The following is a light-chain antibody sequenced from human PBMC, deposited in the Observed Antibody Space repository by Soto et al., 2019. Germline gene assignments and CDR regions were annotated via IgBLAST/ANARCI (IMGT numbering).Light chain of an antibody. Sequence: QSVLTQPPSASGTPGQRVTISCSGSSSNIGSNYVYWYQQLPGTAPKLLIYRNNQRPSGVPDRFSGSKSGISASLAISGLRSEDEADYYCAAWDDSLSGYVFGTGTRSPS. CDR3: AAWDDSLSGYV. V-gene: IGLV1-47*01. CDR1: SSNIGSNY. J-gene: IGLJ1*01. CDR2: RNN.